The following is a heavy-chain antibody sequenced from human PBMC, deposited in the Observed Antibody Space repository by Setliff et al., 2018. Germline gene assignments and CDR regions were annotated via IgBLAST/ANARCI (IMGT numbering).Heavy chain of an antibody. V-gene: IGHV4-61*09. CDR2: IYSNGNT. CDR1: GGSFDSGTHY. D-gene: IGHD3-3*01. Sequence: NPSETLSLTCTVTGGSFDSGTHYWSWIRQPAGKGLEWIGQIYSNGNTEYNPSLKNRVTISVDKSSNQFSLELYSVNAADTAVYYCARTRQGGFLEWAPFDFWGRGVLVTVSS. J-gene: IGHJ4*01. CDR3: ARTRQGGFLEWAPFDF.